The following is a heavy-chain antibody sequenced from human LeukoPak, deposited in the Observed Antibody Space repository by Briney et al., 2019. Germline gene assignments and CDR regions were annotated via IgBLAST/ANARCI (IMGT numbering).Heavy chain of an antibody. D-gene: IGHD3-16*02. Sequence: SETLSLTCAVYGGSFSGYYWSWIRQPPGKGLEWIGEINHSGSTNYNPSLKSRVTISVDTSKNQFSLKLSSVTAADTAVYYCARGRKDYVWGSYRTPSYYYYMDVWGKGTTVTVSS. CDR2: INHSGST. CDR1: GGSFSGYY. CDR3: ARGRKDYVWGSYRTPSYYYYMDV. J-gene: IGHJ6*03. V-gene: IGHV4-34*01.